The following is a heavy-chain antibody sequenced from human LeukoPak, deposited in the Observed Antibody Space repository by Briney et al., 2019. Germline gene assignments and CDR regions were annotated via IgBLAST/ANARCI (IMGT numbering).Heavy chain of an antibody. CDR2: IYTSGST. V-gene: IGHV4-61*02. CDR1: GGSISSGSYY. J-gene: IGHJ4*02. D-gene: IGHD1-26*01. Sequence: PSQTLSLTCTVSGGSISSGSYYWSWIRQPAGKGLEWIGRIYTSGSTNYNPSLKSRVTILVDTSKDQFSLKLSSVSAADTAVYYCARDSGSYYGVDYWGQGTLVTVSS. CDR3: ARDSGSYYGVDY.